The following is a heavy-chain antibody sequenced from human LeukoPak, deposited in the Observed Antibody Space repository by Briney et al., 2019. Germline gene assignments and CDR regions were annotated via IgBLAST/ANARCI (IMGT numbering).Heavy chain of an antibody. Sequence: ASVKVSCKASGYTFTSYYMHWVRQAPGQGLEWMGIINPSGGSTSYAQKFQGRVTMTRDTSTSTVYMELSSLRSEDTAVYYCARPYCSGGSCYRYYYGMDVWGQGTTVTVSS. CDR1: GYTFTSYY. V-gene: IGHV1-46*01. D-gene: IGHD2-15*01. CDR2: INPSGGST. CDR3: ARPYCSGGSCYRYYYGMDV. J-gene: IGHJ6*02.